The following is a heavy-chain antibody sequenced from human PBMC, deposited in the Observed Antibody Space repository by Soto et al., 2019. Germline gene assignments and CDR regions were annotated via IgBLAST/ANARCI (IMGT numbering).Heavy chain of an antibody. J-gene: IGHJ2*01. CDR3: ARGTSYYYYPGRYFDL. CDR1: GGSISSYY. CDR2: IYYSGST. Sequence: QVQLQESGPGLVKPSETLSLTCTVSGGSISSYYWSWIRQPPGKGLEWIGYIYYSGSTNYNPSLKRRVTISVDTSKNRFSLKPGPVTAAVTAGYYCARGTSYYYYPGRYFDLWGRGTLVTGSS. V-gene: IGHV4-59*01. D-gene: IGHD3-10*01.